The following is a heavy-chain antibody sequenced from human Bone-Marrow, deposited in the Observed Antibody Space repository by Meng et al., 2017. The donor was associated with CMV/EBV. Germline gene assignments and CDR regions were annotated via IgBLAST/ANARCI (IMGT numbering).Heavy chain of an antibody. J-gene: IGHJ4*02. V-gene: IGHV3-7*01. CDR3: ATQGATMPN. CDR2: IKQDGSEK. D-gene: IGHD1-26*01. Sequence: GESLKISCAASGFTFSSYWMTWVRQAPGKGLEWVANIKQDGSEKYYVDSVKGRFTISRDNAKNSLYLQMNSLRAEDTAVYYCATQGATMPNWGQGTLVTVSS. CDR1: GFTFSSYW.